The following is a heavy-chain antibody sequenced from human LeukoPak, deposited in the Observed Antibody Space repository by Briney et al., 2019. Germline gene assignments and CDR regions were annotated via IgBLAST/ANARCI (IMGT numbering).Heavy chain of an antibody. J-gene: IGHJ6*03. D-gene: IGHD3-10*01. CDR2: MNPNSGNT. V-gene: IGHV1-8*01. CDR1: GYTFTSYD. CDR3: ATGDRTSPHNYYYYYSMDV. Sequence: ASVKVSCKASGYTFTSYDINWVRHATGQGLEWMGWMNPNSGNTGYAQKFQGRVTMTSNTSTSTAYMELSSLRSEDTAVYYCATGDRTSPHNYYYYYSMDVWGKGTAVIVSS.